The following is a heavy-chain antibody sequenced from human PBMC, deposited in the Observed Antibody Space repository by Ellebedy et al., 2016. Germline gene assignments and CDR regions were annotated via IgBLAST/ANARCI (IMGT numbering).Heavy chain of an antibody. D-gene: IGHD1-14*01. J-gene: IGHJ5*02. V-gene: IGHV4-61*01. CDR1: GDSVTNGRYY. CDR2: IYYSGST. CDR3: AIYHRNNDYHVDP. Sequence: SETLSLXXTVSGDSVTNGRYYWSWFRQPPGKEMEWIWYIYYSGSTNYNPSLKSRVTMSIDTSKNQFSLHLSSVTAADTAVYHCAIYHRNNDYHVDPWGQGTLVTVSS.